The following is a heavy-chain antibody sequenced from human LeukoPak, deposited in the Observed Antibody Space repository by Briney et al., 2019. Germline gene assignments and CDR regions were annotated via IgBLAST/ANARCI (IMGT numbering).Heavy chain of an antibody. Sequence: GGSLRLSCAASGFTFSSYTMNWVRQAPGKGLEWVSSIAGSSGYISYADSVKGRFTISRDNAKKSLYLQMTSLTAEDTAVYYCARDRGAYCGGDCYLGFDYWGRGALVTVSS. D-gene: IGHD2-21*02. CDR2: IAGSSGYI. J-gene: IGHJ4*01. V-gene: IGHV3-21*01. CDR1: GFTFSSYT. CDR3: ARDRGAYCGGDCYLGFDY.